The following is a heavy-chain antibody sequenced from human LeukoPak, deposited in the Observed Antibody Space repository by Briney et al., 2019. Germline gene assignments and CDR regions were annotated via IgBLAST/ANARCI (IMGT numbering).Heavy chain of an antibody. CDR2: ISSSSSYT. D-gene: IGHD2-15*01. CDR3: AYIVLGYCRAGSCFDY. Sequence: GGSLRLSCAASGFTFSDYYMSWIRQAPGKGLEWVSYISSSSSYTNYADSVKGRFTISRDNAKNSLYLQMNSLRAEDTAVYYCAYIVLGYCRAGSCFDYWGQGTLVTVSS. V-gene: IGHV3-11*03. CDR1: GFTFSDYY. J-gene: IGHJ4*02.